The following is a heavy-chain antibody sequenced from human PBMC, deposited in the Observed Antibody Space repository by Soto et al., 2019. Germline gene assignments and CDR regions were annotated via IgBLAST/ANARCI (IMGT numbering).Heavy chain of an antibody. CDR3: TRSYDVDTASPVPYWFDP. CDR1: GFTFGDYA. CDR2: IRSKAYGGTT. J-gene: IGHJ5*02. V-gene: IGHV3-49*03. Sequence: GGSLRLSCTASGFTFGDYAMSWFRQAPGKGLEWVGFIRSKAYGGTTEYAASVKGRFTISRDDSKSIAYLQMNSLKTEDTAVYYCTRSYDVDTASPVPYWFDPWGQGTLVTVSS. D-gene: IGHD5-18*01.